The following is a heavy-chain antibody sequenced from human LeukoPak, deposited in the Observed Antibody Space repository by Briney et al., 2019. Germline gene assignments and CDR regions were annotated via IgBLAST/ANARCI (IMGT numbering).Heavy chain of an antibody. CDR2: IYSGGST. CDR3: ARDLHYYDSSGYSV. V-gene: IGHV3-66*01. CDR1: GFTVSSNY. J-gene: IGHJ4*02. D-gene: IGHD3-22*01. Sequence: GGSLRLSCAASGFTVSSNYMSWVRQAPGKGLEWVSVIYSGGSTYYADSVKGRFTISRDNSKNTLYLQMNSLRAEDTAVYYCARDLHYYDSSGYSVWGQGTLVSVPS.